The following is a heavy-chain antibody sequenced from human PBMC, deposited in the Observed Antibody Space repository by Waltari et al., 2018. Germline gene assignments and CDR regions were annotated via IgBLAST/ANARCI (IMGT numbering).Heavy chain of an antibody. J-gene: IGHJ3*02. V-gene: IGHV3-30*01. CDR2: ISVDGNTK. Sequence: QAQLVESGGGAVQPGRSLRVSCAASGFTFSNYAMHLVRQAPGKGLEWVAVISVDGNTKYYADSVKGRFTVSRDNSKNTLYLQMDSLTAEDTAVYYCARALRMPGTPENAFDIWGQGTMVTVSS. D-gene: IGHD1-7*01. CDR1: GFTFSNYA. CDR3: ARALRMPGTPENAFDI.